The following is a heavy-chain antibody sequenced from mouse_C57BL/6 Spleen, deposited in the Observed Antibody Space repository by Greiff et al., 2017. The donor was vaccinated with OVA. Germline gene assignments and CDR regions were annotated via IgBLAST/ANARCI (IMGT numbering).Heavy chain of an antibody. J-gene: IGHJ3*01. CDR1: GFTFSSYG. Sequence: EVKLVESGGDLVKPGGSLKLSCAASGFTFSSYGMSWVRQTPDKRLEWVATISSGGSYTYYPASVKGRFTISRDNAQNTLYLQMSSLKSEDTAMYYCASITTGAYWGQGTLVTVSA. CDR2: ISSGGSYT. CDR3: ASITTGAY. V-gene: IGHV5-6*01. D-gene: IGHD1-2*01.